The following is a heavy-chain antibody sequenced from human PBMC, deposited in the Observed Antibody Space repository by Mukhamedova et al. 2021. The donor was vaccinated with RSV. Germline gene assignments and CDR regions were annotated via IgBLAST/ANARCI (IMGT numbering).Heavy chain of an antibody. Sequence: AASGFTFSRYTMTWVRQAPGKGLEWVSTIGGGGTSTYYADSAKGRFTVSRDNSKNTLMISRTPEVTCVVVDVSHEDPEVQFNWY. D-gene: IGHD2-21*01. CDR3: EDPEVQFNWY. CDR1: GFTFSRYT. V-gene: IGHV3-23*01. J-gene: IGHJ2*01. CDR2: IGGGGTST.